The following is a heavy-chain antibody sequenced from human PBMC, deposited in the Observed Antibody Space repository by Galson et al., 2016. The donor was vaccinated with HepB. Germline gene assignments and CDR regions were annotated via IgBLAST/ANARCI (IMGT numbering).Heavy chain of an antibody. J-gene: IGHJ4*02. D-gene: IGHD4/OR15-4a*01. CDR2: ISYDGSNK. CDR3: ARDIDYGSWSQRNRVC. CDR1: GFTFSSYT. V-gene: IGHV3-30*04. Sequence: SLRLSCAASGFTFSSYTMHWVRQAPGKGLEWVAVISYDGSNKYYADSVKGRFTISRDNSKNTLYLQMNSLRAEDTAVYYCARDIDYGSWSQRNRVCWGQGTLVTVSS.